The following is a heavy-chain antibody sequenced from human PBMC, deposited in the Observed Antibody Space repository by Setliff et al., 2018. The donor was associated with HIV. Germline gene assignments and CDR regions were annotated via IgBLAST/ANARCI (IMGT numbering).Heavy chain of an antibody. Sequence: SETLSLTCTVSGGSISNGLFWGWIRQPPGKGLEWIGTISDTGNAHYSPSLKSRVTILVDTSKNQLSLKLSSVTAADTAIYYCVREDRGGWSYDRYYYFGLDVWGQGTTVTVSS. D-gene: IGHD6-19*01. V-gene: IGHV4-38-2*02. J-gene: IGHJ6*02. CDR1: GGSISNGLF. CDR2: ISDTGNA. CDR3: VREDRGGWSYDRYYYFGLDV.